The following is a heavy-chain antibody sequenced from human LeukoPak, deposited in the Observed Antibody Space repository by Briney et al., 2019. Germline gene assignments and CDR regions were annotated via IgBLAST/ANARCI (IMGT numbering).Heavy chain of an antibody. CDR3: ASHYASASSWFDP. D-gene: IGHD3-10*01. V-gene: IGHV4-34*01. CDR1: GGPFSSYY. CDR2: INHGGGT. J-gene: IGHJ5*02. Sequence: SETLSLTCTVYGGPFSSYYWSWIRQPPGRGLEWIGEINHGGGTKYNPSLKSRVTISVDPSNNQFSLRLSSVTAADTAVYYCASHYASASSWFDPWGQGTLVTVSS.